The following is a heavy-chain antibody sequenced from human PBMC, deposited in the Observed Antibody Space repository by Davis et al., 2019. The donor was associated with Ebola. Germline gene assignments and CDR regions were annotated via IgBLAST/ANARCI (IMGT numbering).Heavy chain of an antibody. CDR1: GGSISSGTYY. CDR2: IYYNGRT. V-gene: IGHV4-39*07. D-gene: IGHD6-6*01. CDR3: ARLSGLFSSSSGALYFDL. J-gene: IGHJ2*01. Sequence: SETLSLTCSVSGGSISSGTYYWGWVRQPPGKGLEWTGAIYYNGRTYYKSSLEGRVTISLDTSKNQFSLKLRSVTAADTAVYVCARLSGLFSSSSGALYFDLWGRGTLVSVSS.